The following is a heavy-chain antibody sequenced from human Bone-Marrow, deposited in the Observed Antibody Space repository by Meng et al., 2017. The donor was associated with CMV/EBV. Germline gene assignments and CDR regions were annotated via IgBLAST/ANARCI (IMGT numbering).Heavy chain of an antibody. CDR3: AKPQVTELFDS. CDR1: GFTFSSYA. V-gene: IGHV3-23*03. D-gene: IGHD1-14*01. CDR2: IYSGGGTT. Sequence: GGFLRLSCPASGFTFSSYAMGWVRQAQGKWPECVSAIYSGGGTTFYADSVKGRFTISRDNSKNTLYLQMSSLSAEDTAVYFCAKPQVTELFDSWGQGALVTVSS. J-gene: IGHJ4*02.